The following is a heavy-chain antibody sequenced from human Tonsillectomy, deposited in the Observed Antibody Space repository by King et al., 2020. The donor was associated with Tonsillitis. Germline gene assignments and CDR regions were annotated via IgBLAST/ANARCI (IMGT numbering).Heavy chain of an antibody. CDR3: ARAGGGYFDS. CDR1: GGSFSGYY. CDR2: INHSGST. D-gene: IGHD3-10*01. J-gene: IGHJ4*02. V-gene: IGHV4-34*01. Sequence: VQLQQWGAGLLKPSETLSLTCAVYGGSFSGYYWSWIRQPPGKGLEWIGEINHSGSTNYNPSLKSRVTISVDTSKNQFSLKLSSVTAADPAVYYCARAGGGYFDSWGQGTLVTVSS.